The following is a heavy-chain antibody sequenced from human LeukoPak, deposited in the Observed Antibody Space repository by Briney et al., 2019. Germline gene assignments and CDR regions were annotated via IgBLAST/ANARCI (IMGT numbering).Heavy chain of an antibody. V-gene: IGHV3-11*01. J-gene: IGHJ4*02. CDR2: SSSSASTI. CDR1: GFTFSDYY. Sequence: GGSLRLSCAASGFTFSDYYMSWIRQAPGKGLECVSYSSSSASTISYADSVKGRFTISRDNGKNSLYLQMNSLRAEDTAVYYCARGTPLMAAFDYWGQGTLVTVSS. D-gene: IGHD2-15*01. CDR3: ARGTPLMAAFDY.